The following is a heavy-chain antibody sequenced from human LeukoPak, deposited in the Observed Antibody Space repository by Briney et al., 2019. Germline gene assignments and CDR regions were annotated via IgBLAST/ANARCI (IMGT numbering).Heavy chain of an antibody. V-gene: IGHV1-2*02. Sequence: GASVKVSCKASGYTFTGYYIHWVRQAPGQGLEWMACTNPKTGDTNYAQNFQGRVTMTRDTSISTAYMELSSLTSDDTAMYYCARLSGNYAYWGQGTLVTVSS. CDR1: GYTFTGYY. D-gene: IGHD1-26*01. J-gene: IGHJ4*02. CDR3: ARLSGNYAY. CDR2: TNPKTGDT.